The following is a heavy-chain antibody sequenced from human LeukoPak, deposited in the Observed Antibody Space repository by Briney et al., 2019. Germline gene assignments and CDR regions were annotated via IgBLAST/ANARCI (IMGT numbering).Heavy chain of an antibody. CDR1: GYTFTSYD. D-gene: IGHD2-15*01. CDR2: LNPNSGNT. V-gene: IGHV1-8*01. J-gene: IGHJ4*02. Sequence: ASVKVSCKASGYTFTSYDINWVRQATGQGLEWMGWLNPNSGNTGYAQKFQGRVTMTRNTSISTAYMELSSLRSEDTAVYYCVRDCSGGSCYQIDYWGQGTLVTVSS. CDR3: VRDCSGGSCYQIDY.